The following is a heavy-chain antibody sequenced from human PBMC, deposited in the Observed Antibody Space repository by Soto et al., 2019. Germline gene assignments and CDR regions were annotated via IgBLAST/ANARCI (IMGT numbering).Heavy chain of an antibody. J-gene: IGHJ4*02. CDR3: AKGPPTNVGWPYYFES. CDR1: GFTFSSYW. V-gene: IGHV3-7*01. Sequence: GGSLRLSCVVSGFTFSSYWMNWVRQAPGKGLEWVASIQQDGSERYHVDSVKGRFTISRDNARNSLSLHMSSLRDEDSALYYCAKGPPTNVGWPYYFESWGQGVPVTVSS. CDR2: IQQDGSER. D-gene: IGHD6-19*01.